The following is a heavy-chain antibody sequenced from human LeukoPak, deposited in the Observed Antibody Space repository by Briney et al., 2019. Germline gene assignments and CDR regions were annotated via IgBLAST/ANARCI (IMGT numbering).Heavy chain of an antibody. Sequence: GESLKISCKGSGYSFTSYWIGWVRQMPGKGLEWMGIIYPGDSHIRYSPSFQGQVTISADKSISTAYLQWSSLKASDTAMYYCARGVTGTVPRFDPWGQGTLLTVSS. CDR3: ARGVTGTVPRFDP. J-gene: IGHJ5*02. CDR1: GYSFTSYW. D-gene: IGHD1-20*01. CDR2: IYPGDSHI. V-gene: IGHV5-51*01.